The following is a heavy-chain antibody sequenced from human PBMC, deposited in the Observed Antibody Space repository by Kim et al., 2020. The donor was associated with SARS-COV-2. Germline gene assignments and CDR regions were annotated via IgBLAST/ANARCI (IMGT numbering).Heavy chain of an antibody. D-gene: IGHD2-2*02. CDR3: ARGVRYIVVVPAAILSHDYYYGMDV. V-gene: IGHV4-34*01. CDR1: GGSFSGYY. J-gene: IGHJ6*02. CDR2: INHSGST. Sequence: SETLSLTCAVYGGSFSGYYWSWIRQPPGKGLEWIGEINHSGSTNYNPSLKSRVTISVDTSKNQFSLKLSSVTAADTAVYYCARGVRYIVVVPAAILSHDYYYGMDVWGQGTTVTVSS.